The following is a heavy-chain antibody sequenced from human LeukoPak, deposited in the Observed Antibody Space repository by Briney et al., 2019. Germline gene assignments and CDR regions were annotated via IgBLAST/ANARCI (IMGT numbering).Heavy chain of an antibody. CDR3: AKDLIAARPETFDY. J-gene: IGHJ4*02. CDR1: GFTFSSYA. CDR2: ISYDGSNK. D-gene: IGHD6-6*01. Sequence: PGGSLRLSCAASGFTFSSYAMHWVRQAPGKGLEWVAVISYDGSNKYYADSVKGRFTISRDNSKNTLYLQMNSLRAEDTAVYYCAKDLIAARPETFDYWGQGTLVTVSS. V-gene: IGHV3-30-3*01.